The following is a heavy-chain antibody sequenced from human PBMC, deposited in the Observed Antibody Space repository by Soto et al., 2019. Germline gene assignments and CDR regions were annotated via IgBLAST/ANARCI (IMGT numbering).Heavy chain of an antibody. J-gene: IGHJ6*02. Sequence: QVQLQQWGAGLLKPSETLSLTCAVYGGSFSGYYWSWIRQPPGKGLEWIGEINHSGSTNYNPSLKSRVTISVDTSKNQFPLKLGSVTAADRAVYYCARGGGDGGYDYGMDVWGQGTTVSVSS. CDR3: ARGGGDGGYDYGMDV. CDR1: GGSFSGYY. D-gene: IGHD3-16*01. V-gene: IGHV4-34*01. CDR2: INHSGST.